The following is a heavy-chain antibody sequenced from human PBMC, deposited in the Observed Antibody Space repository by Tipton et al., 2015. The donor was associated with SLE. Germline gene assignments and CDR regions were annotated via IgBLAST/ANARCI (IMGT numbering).Heavy chain of an antibody. J-gene: IGHJ3*02. Sequence: TLSLTCAVYGGSFSGYYWSWIRQPPGKGLEWIGEINHSGSTNYNPSLKSRVTISLHTSKNQFSLKLSSVTAADTAVYYCARPLITGTSDAFDIWGQGTMVTVSS. CDR3: ARPLITGTSDAFDI. D-gene: IGHD1-7*01. CDR2: INHSGST. CDR1: GGSFSGYY. V-gene: IGHV4-34*01.